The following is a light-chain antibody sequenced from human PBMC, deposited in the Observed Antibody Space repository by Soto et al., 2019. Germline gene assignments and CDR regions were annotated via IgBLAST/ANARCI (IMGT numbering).Light chain of an antibody. V-gene: IGKV3-20*01. Sequence: EIVLTQSPGTLSLSPGERATLSCRASETISNNYVAWYQQRPGQAPRLLIYLASNRAAGVPDRFRRSGSGADFTLTISRLEPEDFAVYVCQQYGSSPWTFGQGTKVDIK. J-gene: IGKJ1*01. CDR1: ETISNNY. CDR3: QQYGSSPWT. CDR2: LAS.